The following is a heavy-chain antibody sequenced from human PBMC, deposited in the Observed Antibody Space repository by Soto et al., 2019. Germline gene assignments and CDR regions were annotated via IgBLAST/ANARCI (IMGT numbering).Heavy chain of an antibody. CDR1: GGMFYSSA. D-gene: IGHD2-2*01. CDR2: IVPMNGSP. Sequence: VKVSCKASGGMFYSSAINWVRQAPGQGLEWMGGIVPMNGSPKYAQESLGRVTISADASATPAYMDLSGLKSEDTAVYYCAVAPNWTYQLTGNWGRGTQVTVSS. V-gene: IGHV1-69*13. J-gene: IGHJ4*02. CDR3: AVAPNWTYQLTGN.